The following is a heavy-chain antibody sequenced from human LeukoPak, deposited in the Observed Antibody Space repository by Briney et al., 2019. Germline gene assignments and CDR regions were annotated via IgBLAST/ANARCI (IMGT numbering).Heavy chain of an antibody. CDR3: ARDLSGPPVPYYFDY. CDR1: GFTFSRFG. V-gene: IGHV3-21*01. CDR2: ISSSSYI. D-gene: IGHD2-2*01. Sequence: GGSLRLSCAASGFTFSRFGMNWVRQAPGKGLEWVSSISSSSYIYYADSVKGRFTISRDNAKNSLYLQMNSLRAEDTAVYYCARDLSGPPVPYYFDYWGQGTLVTVSS. J-gene: IGHJ4*02.